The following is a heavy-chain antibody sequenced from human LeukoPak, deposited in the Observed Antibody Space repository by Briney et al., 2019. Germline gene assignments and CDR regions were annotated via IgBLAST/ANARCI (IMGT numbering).Heavy chain of an antibody. CDR3: ARRYCGGGTCYGDY. CDR2: IDPSDSYT. J-gene: IGHJ4*02. Sequence: GASLQISCKGSGYIFTSYWISWVRPLPGKGLEWMGRIDPSDSYTNHSPSFQGHVTISADKSISTAYLQWSSLKASDTATYYCARRYCGGGTCYGDYWGQGTLVTVSS. D-gene: IGHD2-15*01. CDR1: GYIFTSYW. V-gene: IGHV5-10-1*01.